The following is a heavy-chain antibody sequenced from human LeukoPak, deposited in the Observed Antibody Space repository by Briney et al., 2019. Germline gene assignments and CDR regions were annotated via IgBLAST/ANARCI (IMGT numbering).Heavy chain of an antibody. CDR2: IKQDGSEK. J-gene: IGHJ6*02. V-gene: IGHV3-7*01. Sequence: SGGSLRLSCAASGFTFSSYWMSWVRQAPGKGLEWVANIKQDGSEKYYVDSVKGRFTISRDNAKNSLYLQMNSLRAEDTAVYYCARESNYYYYGMDVWGQGTTVTVSS. CDR3: ARESNYYYYGMDV. CDR1: GFTFSSYW.